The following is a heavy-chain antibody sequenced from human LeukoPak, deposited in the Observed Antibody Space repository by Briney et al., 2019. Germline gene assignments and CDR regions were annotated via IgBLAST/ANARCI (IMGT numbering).Heavy chain of an antibody. Sequence: SETLSLTCTVSGGSISSSSYYWGWIRQPPGKGLEWIGSIYYSGSTYYNPSLKSRVTISVDTSKNQFSLKLSSVTAADTAGYYCARHFAGYQWPYYFDYWGQGTLVTVSS. CDR1: GGSISSSSYY. CDR3: ARHFAGYQWPYYFDY. CDR2: IYYSGST. D-gene: IGHD6-19*01. V-gene: IGHV4-39*01. J-gene: IGHJ4*02.